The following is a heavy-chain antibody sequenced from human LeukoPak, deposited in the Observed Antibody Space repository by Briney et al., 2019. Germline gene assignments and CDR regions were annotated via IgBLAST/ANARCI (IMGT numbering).Heavy chain of an antibody. CDR1: GGSISSGGYS. Sequence: SETLSLTCAVSGGSISSGGYSWSWIRQPPGKGLEWIGYIYHSGSTYYNPSLKSRVTISVDRSKNQFSLKLSSVTAADTAVYYCARWPGFDYWGQRTLVTVSS. CDR2: IYHSGST. J-gene: IGHJ4*02. CDR3: ARWPGFDY. V-gene: IGHV4-30-2*01.